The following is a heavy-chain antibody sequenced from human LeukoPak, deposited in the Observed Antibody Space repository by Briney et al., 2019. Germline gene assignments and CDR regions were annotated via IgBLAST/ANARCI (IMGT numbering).Heavy chain of an antibody. CDR2: IYYSGST. CDR1: GGSISSYY. Sequence: ASETLSLTCTVSGGSISSYYWSWIRQPPGKGLEWIGYIYYSGSTNYNPSLKSRVTISVDTSRNQFSLKLSSVTAADTAVYYCARMGGSTIWGQGTLVTVSS. V-gene: IGHV4-59*01. D-gene: IGHD2-2*01. J-gene: IGHJ4*02. CDR3: ARMGGSTI.